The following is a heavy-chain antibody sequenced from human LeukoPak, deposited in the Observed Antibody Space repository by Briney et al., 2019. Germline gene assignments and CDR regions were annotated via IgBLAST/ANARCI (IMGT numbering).Heavy chain of an antibody. J-gene: IGHJ4*02. V-gene: IGHV3-30-3*01. CDR3: ARGLYSSSWYRAHHQSFDY. Sequence: GGSLRLSCAASGFTFSSYAMHWVRQAPGKGLEWVAVISYDGSNKYYADSVKGRFTISRDNSKNTLYLQMNSLRAEDTAVYYCARGLYSSSWYRAHHQSFDYWGQGTLVTVSS. D-gene: IGHD6-13*01. CDR1: GFTFSSYA. CDR2: ISYDGSNK.